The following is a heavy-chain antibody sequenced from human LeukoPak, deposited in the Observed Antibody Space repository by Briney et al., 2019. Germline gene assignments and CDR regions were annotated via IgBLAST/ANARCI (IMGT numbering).Heavy chain of an antibody. CDR1: GFTFSSYA. CDR2: ISGSGGST. J-gene: IGHJ6*02. V-gene: IGHV3-23*01. Sequence: GGSLRLSCAASGFTFSSYAMSWVRQAPGKGLEWVSAISGSGGSTYYADSVKGRFTISRDNSKNTLYLQMNSLRAEDTAVYYCAKGKGCSGGSCYPYSYYGMDVWGQGTTVTVSS. D-gene: IGHD2-15*01. CDR3: AKGKGCSGGSCYPYSYYGMDV.